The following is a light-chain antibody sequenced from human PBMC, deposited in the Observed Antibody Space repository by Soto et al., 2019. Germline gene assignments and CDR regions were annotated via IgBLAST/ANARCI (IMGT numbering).Light chain of an antibody. CDR2: AAS. CDR3: QQLNGYPSLFT. CDR1: QGISSY. Sequence: DIQLTQSPSFLSASVGDRVTITCRASQGISSYLAWYQQKPVKAPKLLIYAASTLQSGVPSRFSGSGSGTEFTLTISSLQPEDFATYYCQQLNGYPSLFTFGPGTKVDIK. V-gene: IGKV1-9*01. J-gene: IGKJ3*01.